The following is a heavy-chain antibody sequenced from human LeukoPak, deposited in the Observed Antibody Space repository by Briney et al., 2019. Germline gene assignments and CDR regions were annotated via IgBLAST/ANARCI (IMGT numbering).Heavy chain of an antibody. CDR1: GFTFSTYA. CDR2: IGGSGDST. J-gene: IGHJ4*02. CDR3: ARDRGRGNDY. Sequence: GGSLRLSCPASGFTFSTYAMSWVRQAPGKGLEWVSAIGGSGDSTNYADSVKGRFTISRDNSKNTLYMQMNSLRVEDTAVYYCARDRGRGNDYWGQGTLVTVSS. D-gene: IGHD2-15*01. V-gene: IGHV3-23*01.